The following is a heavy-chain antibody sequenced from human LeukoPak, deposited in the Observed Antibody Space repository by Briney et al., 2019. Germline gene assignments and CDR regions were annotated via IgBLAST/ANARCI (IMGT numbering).Heavy chain of an antibody. D-gene: IGHD6-19*01. Sequence: ASVKVSCKASRYTFTGYYMDWVRQAPGQGLEWMGWSNPNSGGTNYAQKFQGRVTMTRDTSISTAYMELSRLRSDDTAVYYCAGSSGWSDDAFDIWGQGTMVTVSS. CDR1: RYTFTGYY. CDR3: AGSSGWSDDAFDI. CDR2: SNPNSGGT. V-gene: IGHV1-2*02. J-gene: IGHJ3*02.